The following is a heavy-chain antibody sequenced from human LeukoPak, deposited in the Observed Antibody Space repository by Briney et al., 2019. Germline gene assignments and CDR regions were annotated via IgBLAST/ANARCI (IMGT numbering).Heavy chain of an antibody. J-gene: IGHJ4*02. D-gene: IGHD2-2*02. CDR1: GFTVSSNY. V-gene: IGHV3-53*01. Sequence: PGGSLRLSCAASGFTVSSNYMSWVRQAPGKGLEWVSVIYSGGSTHYADSVKGRFTISRDNSKNTLYLQMNSLRAEDTAVYYCARDGRHCSSTSCYTDDYWGQGTLVTVSS. CDR3: ARDGRHCSSTSCYTDDY. CDR2: IYSGGST.